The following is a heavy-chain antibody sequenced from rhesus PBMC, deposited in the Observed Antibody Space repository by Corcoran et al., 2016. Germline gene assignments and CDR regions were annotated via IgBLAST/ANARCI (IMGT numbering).Heavy chain of an antibody. V-gene: IGHV4S12*01. CDR3: ASGLGDTVTTPMGYFEF. J-gene: IGHJ3*01. D-gene: IGHD4-23*01. CDR1: GGSISSSNW. CDR2: IYSNSEST. Sequence: QVQLQESGPGLVKPSETLSLTCAVSGGSISSSNWWSWIRQPPGKGLEGIGGIYSNSESTNYNPSLKRRVTISKDTSKTQCSLKLSSVSAADTAVYYCASGLGDTVTTPMGYFEFWGQGSGSPSLQ.